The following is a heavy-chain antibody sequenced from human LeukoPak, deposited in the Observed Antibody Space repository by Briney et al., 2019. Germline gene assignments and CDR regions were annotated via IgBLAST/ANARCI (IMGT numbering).Heavy chain of an antibody. CDR2: TYYRSKWYN. Sequence: SQTLSLTCAISGDSASSNSAAWNWIRQSPSRGLEWLGRTYYRSKWYNDYAVSVKSRITINPDTSKNQFSLQLNSVAPEDTAVYYCASTHNNGRYLDYWGQGAMVTVSS. J-gene: IGHJ4*02. D-gene: IGHD2-8*01. V-gene: IGHV6-1*01. CDR1: GDSASSNSAA. CDR3: ASTHNNGRYLDY.